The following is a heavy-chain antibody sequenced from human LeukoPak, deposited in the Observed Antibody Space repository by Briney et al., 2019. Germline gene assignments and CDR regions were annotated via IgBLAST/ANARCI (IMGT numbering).Heavy chain of an antibody. CDR3: ARHPQPGRAYYYYMDV. CDR1: GGSISSYY. V-gene: IGHV4-4*09. CDR2: IYTSGST. D-gene: IGHD3-10*01. J-gene: IGHJ6*03. Sequence: SETLSLTCTVSGGSISSYYWSWIRQPPGKGLEWIGYIYTSGSTNYNPSLKSRVTISVDTSKNQFSLKLSSVTAADTPVYYCARHPQPGRAYYYYMDVWGKGTTVTVSS.